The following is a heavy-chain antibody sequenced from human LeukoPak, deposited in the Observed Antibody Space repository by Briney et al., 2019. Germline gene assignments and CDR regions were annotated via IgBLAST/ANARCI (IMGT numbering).Heavy chain of an antibody. CDR1: GGSISSSSYY. Sequence: PSETLSLTCTVSGGSISSSSYYWGWIRQPPGKGLEWIGSIYYSGSTYYNPSLKSRVTISVDTSKNQFSLKLSSVTAADTAVYYCARGGYDYVWGSYRQYYFDYWGQGTLVTVSS. CDR2: IYYSGST. J-gene: IGHJ4*02. V-gene: IGHV4-39*01. D-gene: IGHD3-16*02. CDR3: ARGGYDYVWGSYRQYYFDY.